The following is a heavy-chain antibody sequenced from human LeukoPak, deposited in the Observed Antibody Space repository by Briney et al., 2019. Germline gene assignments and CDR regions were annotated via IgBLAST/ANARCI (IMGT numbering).Heavy chain of an antibody. CDR3: AKGYSNPSHFDY. CDR1: GFSFNSYA. D-gene: IGHD4-11*01. Sequence: QAGGSLRLSCAASGFSFNSYAMSWVRQAPGKGLEWVSTISRSGDNPYYADAVKGRFTISRDNSKSTLYLQMNSLRVEDTAVYFCAKGYSNPSHFDYWGQGTLVAVSS. CDR2: ISRSGDNP. J-gene: IGHJ4*02. V-gene: IGHV3-23*01.